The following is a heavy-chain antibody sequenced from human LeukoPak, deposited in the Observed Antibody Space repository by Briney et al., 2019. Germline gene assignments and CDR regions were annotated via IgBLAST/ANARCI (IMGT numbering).Heavy chain of an antibody. CDR2: INPNSGGT. CDR1: GYTFTGYY. V-gene: IGHV1-2*02. CDR3: ARTSMVRGVIVGTFDP. Sequence: ASVKVSCKASGYTFTGYYMHWVRQAPGQGLEWMGWINPNSGGTNYAQKFQGRVTMTTDTSTSTAYMELRSLRSDDTAVYYCARTSMVRGVIVGTFDPWGQGTLVTVSS. J-gene: IGHJ5*02. D-gene: IGHD3-10*01.